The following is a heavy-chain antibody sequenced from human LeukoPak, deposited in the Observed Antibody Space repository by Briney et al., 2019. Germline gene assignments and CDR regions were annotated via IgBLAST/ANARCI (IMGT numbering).Heavy chain of an antibody. J-gene: IGHJ3*02. V-gene: IGHV6-1*01. CDR1: GDSVSSNSAS. CDR3: ARARDSSSWYGGAFDI. CDR2: TYCRSKWYN. D-gene: IGHD6-13*01. Sequence: SQTLSLTCAISGDSVSSNSASWNWIRQSPSGGLEWLGRTYCRSKWYNDYAASVRGRITINADTSNNQVSLHLNSVTPEDTAVYYCARARDSSSWYGGAFDIWGQGTMVTVSS.